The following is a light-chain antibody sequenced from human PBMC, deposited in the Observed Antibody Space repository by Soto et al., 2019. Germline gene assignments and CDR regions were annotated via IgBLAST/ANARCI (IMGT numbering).Light chain of an antibody. V-gene: IGKV1-39*01. CDR3: QQSYSTPLT. CDR1: QSISSY. Sequence: DIQMTQSPSSLSASVGARVTITCRASQSISSYLNWYQQKPGKAPKLLTYATSSLQSGFPSRFRDSRSGTDFTLTISSLQPEDFATYYFQQSYSTPLTFGGGTKVEIK. CDR2: ATS. J-gene: IGKJ4*01.